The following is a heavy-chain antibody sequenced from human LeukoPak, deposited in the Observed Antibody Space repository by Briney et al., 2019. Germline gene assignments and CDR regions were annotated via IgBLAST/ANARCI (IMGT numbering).Heavy chain of an antibody. CDR2: IYYSGST. Sequence: SETLSLTCTVSGGSITISSYYWGWIRQPPGKGLEWIGSIYYSGSTYYSPSLKSRVTVSVDTSKNQFSLKLSSVTAADTAVYYCARTNYYGSGGKIDYWGQGTLVTVSS. V-gene: IGHV4-39*01. D-gene: IGHD3-10*01. CDR1: GGSITISSYY. CDR3: ARTNYYGSGGKIDY. J-gene: IGHJ4*02.